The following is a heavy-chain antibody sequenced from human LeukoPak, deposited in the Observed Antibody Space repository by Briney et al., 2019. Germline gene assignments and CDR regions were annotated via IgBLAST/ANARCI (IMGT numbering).Heavy chain of an antibody. D-gene: IGHD2-15*01. CDR2: ISSSSSYI. CDR1: GFTFSSYS. V-gene: IGHV3-21*01. J-gene: IGHJ3*02. CDR3: ASGYCSGGSCYSGAFDI. Sequence: GGSLRLSCAASGFTFSSYSMNWVRQAPGKGPEWVSSISSSSSYIYYADSVKGRFTISRDNAKNSLYLQMNSLRAEDTAVYYCASGYCSGGSCYSGAFDIWGQGTMVTVSS.